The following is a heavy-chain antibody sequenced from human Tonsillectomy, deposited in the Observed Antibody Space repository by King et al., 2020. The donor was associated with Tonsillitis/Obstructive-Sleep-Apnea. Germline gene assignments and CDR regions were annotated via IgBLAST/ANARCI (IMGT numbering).Heavy chain of an antibody. CDR2: CDDSGGA. J-gene: IGHJ3*02. CDR1: GGSGSSGGYY. Sequence: LQLQESGPGFGKTSDTLSLTCTVSGGSGSSGGYYGRWIRKPPVQALVWMVYCDDSGGANSTTSLKSRVTRSVDTAKNQSSVKLSSVTAADTAVYYCARVSVDFWSGYYTGNRFDIWGQGTMVTVSS. D-gene: IGHD3-3*01. CDR3: ARVSVDFWSGYYTGNRFDI. V-gene: IGHV4-61*08.